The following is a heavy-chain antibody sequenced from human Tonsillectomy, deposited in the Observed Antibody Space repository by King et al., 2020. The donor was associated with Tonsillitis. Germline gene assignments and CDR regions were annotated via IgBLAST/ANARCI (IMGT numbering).Heavy chain of an antibody. V-gene: IGHV3-30*04. J-gene: IGHJ4*02. Sequence: VQLVESGGGVVQPGRSLRLSCTASGFTFSNYAMHWVRQAPGKGLEWVAIISYDGSEKYYADSVKGRFTISRDNSKKKMYVQMNSLRAEDTAVNYCARDLMSGDWNDPLGYFDYWGQGTLVTVSS. CDR3: ARDLMSGDWNDPLGYFDY. CDR2: ISYDGSEK. CDR1: GFTFSNYA. D-gene: IGHD1-1*01.